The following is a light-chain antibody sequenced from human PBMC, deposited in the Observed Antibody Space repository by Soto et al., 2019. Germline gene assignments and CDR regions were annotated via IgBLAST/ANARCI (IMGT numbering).Light chain of an antibody. CDR2: EGS. Sequence: QSALTQPASVSGSPVQSITISCTGTSSDVGSYNLVSWYQQHPGKAPKLMIYEGSKRPSGVSNRFSGSKSGNTASLTISGLQAEDYADYYCCSYAGSSTPYGFGTGTKVTV. V-gene: IGLV2-23*01. J-gene: IGLJ1*01. CDR3: CSYAGSSTPYG. CDR1: SSDVGSYNL.